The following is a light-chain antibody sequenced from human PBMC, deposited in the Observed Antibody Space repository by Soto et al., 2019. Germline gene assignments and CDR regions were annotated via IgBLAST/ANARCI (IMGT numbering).Light chain of an antibody. CDR2: AAS. V-gene: IGKV1-17*01. J-gene: IGKJ1*01. CDR3: LHHSTYPLT. CDR1: QGIRND. Sequence: DIQMTQFPSSLSASVGDRVTITCRASQGIRNDLGWYQQKPGKAPKRLIYAASSLQSGVPSRFSGSGSGTDFTLAISSLQPEDSATFYCLHHSTYPLTFGQGTKVEIK.